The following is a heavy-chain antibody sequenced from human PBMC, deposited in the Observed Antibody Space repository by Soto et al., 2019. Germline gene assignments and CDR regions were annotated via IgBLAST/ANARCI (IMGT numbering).Heavy chain of an antibody. CDR3: AKVRFKGIQLWQYFDY. CDR1: GFTFSSYA. J-gene: IGHJ4*02. CDR2: ISGSGGST. Sequence: GESLKISCAASGFTFSSYAMSWVRQAPGKGLEWVSAISGSGGSTYYADSVKGRFTISRDNSKNTLYLQMNSLRAEDTAVYYCAKVRFKGIQLWQYFDYWGQGTLVTVSS. D-gene: IGHD5-18*01. V-gene: IGHV3-23*01.